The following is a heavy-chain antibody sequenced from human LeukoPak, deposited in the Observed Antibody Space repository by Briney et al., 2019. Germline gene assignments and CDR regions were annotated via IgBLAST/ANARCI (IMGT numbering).Heavy chain of an antibody. CDR2: IYYNGNT. CDR3: ARHQATYYSGSGSFYFDY. CDR1: GFTVSSNY. V-gene: IGHV4-39*01. D-gene: IGHD3-10*01. Sequence: GSLRLSCAASGFTVSSNYMSWVRQAPGKGLEWIGSIYYNGNTYYNPSLRSRVTISVDTSKNQFSLRLSSVTAADTAMYYCARHQATYYSGSGSFYFDYRGQGTLVTVSS. J-gene: IGHJ4*02.